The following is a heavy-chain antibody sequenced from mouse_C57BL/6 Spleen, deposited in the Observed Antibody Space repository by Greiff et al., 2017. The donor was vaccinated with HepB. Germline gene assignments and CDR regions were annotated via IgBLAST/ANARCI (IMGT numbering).Heavy chain of an antibody. J-gene: IGHJ2*01. CDR2: ISNGGGST. CDR1: GFTFSDYY. Sequence: EVKRVESGGGLVQPGGSLKLSCAASGFTFSDYYMYWVRQTPEKRLEWVAYISNGGGSTYYPDTVKGRFTISRDNAKNTLYLQMSRLKSEDTAMYYCARQGTVGAFDDWGQGTTLTVSS. CDR3: ARQGTVGAFDD. V-gene: IGHV5-12*01. D-gene: IGHD1-1*01.